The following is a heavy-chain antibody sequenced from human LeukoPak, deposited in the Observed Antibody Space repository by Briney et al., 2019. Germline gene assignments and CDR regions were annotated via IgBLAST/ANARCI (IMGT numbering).Heavy chain of an antibody. J-gene: IGHJ4*02. CDR1: GFSFGSYP. Sequence: GGSLRLSCVVSGFSFGSYPMSWVRQAPGKGLEWVSVISETGGVTHYADSMKGRFTISRDNIKNTLNLQMNSLRAEDTAIYYCARDSSHYLGSSDYWGQGTLVTISS. D-gene: IGHD6-6*01. CDR2: ISETGGVT. V-gene: IGHV3-23*01. CDR3: ARDSSHYLGSSDY.